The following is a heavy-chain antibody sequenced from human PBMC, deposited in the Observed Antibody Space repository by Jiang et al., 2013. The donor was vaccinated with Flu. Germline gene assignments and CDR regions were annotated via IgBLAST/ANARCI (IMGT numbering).Heavy chain of an antibody. CDR2: TYYRSKWYN. Sequence: SQTLSLTCAISGDSVSSNSAAWNWIRQSPSRGLEWLGRTYYRSKWYNDYAVSVKSRITINPDTSKNQFSLQLNSVTPEDTAVYYCARAIGGGTYSSSWYFEANFDYWGQGTLVTVSS. D-gene: IGHD6-13*01. CDR1: GDSVSSNSAA. CDR3: ARAIGGGTYSSSWYFEANFDY. V-gene: IGHV6-1*01. J-gene: IGHJ4*02.